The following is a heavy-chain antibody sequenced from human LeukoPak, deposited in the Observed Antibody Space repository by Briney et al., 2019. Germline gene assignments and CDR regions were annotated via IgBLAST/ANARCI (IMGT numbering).Heavy chain of an antibody. D-gene: IGHD3-10*01. CDR1: GFTFSSYS. CDR3: AKPPLGFGEGY. J-gene: IGHJ4*02. CDR2: VKKDASEK. Sequence: GGSLRLSCAASGFTFSSYSMNWVRQAPGKGLKWVATVKKDASEKYYVDSVKGRFTISRGNAKNSLYLQMNSLRAEDTAVYYCAKPPLGFGEGYWGQGTLVTVSS. V-gene: IGHV3-7*01.